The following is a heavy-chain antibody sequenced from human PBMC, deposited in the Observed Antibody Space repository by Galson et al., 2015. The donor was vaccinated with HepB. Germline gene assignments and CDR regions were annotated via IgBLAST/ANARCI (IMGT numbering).Heavy chain of an antibody. CDR2: IYTSGST. CDR1: GGSISSYY. J-gene: IGHJ4*02. Sequence: ETLSLTCTVSGGSISSYYWSWLRQPAGKGLEWIGRIYTSGSTNYNPSLKSRVTMSVDTSKNQFSLKLSSVTAADTAVYYCARSCGSSTSCYTFDYWGQGTLVTVS. D-gene: IGHD2-2*02. CDR3: ARSCGSSTSCYTFDY. V-gene: IGHV4-4*07.